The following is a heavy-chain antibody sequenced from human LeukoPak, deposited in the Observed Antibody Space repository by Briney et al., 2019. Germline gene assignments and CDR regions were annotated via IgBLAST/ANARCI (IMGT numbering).Heavy chain of an antibody. CDR3: ARAGNSIAAAHDAFDI. V-gene: IGHV3-74*01. CDR2: LNNDGSST. J-gene: IGHJ3*02. Sequence: GGSLRLSCAASGFPFNFYWMHWVRQAPGKGLVWVSRLNNDGSSTSYADSVKGRFTISRDNAKNSLYLQMNSLRAEDTAVYYCARAGNSIAAAHDAFDIWGQGTMVTVSS. CDR1: GFPFNFYW. D-gene: IGHD6-13*01.